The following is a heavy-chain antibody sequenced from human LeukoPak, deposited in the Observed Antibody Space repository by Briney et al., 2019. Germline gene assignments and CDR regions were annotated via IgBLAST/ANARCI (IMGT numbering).Heavy chain of an antibody. CDR2: ISYDGSNK. CDR1: GFTFSSYA. D-gene: IGHD1-26*01. CDR3: ATSGSKLD. J-gene: IGHJ4*02. V-gene: IGHV3-30-3*01. Sequence: GGPLRLSCAASGFTFSSYAMHWVRQAPGKGLEWVAVISYDGSNKYYADSVKGRFTISRDNSKNTLYLQMNSLRAEDTAVYYCATSGSKLDWGQGTLVTVSS.